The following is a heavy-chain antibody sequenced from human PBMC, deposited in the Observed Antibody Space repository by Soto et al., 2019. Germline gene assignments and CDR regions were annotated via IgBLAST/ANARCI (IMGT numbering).Heavy chain of an antibody. J-gene: IGHJ4*02. CDR1: GGSFSGYY. CDR3: ARASREDCSSTSCYAFDY. D-gene: IGHD2-2*01. CDR2: INHSGST. Sequence: SETLSLTCAVHGGSFSGYYWSWIRQPPGKGLEWIGEINHSGSTNYNPSLKSRVTISVDTSKNQFSLKLSSVTAADTAVYYCARASREDCSSTSCYAFDYWGQGTLVTVSS. V-gene: IGHV4-34*01.